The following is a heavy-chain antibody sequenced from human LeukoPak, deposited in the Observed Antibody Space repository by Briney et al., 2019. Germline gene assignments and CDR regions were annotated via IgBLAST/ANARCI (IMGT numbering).Heavy chain of an antibody. CDR3: AKDKEYGSGSYALHYFDY. D-gene: IGHD3-10*01. V-gene: IGHV3-9*01. CDR2: ISWNSGSI. Sequence: PGGSLRLSCAASGFTFDDYAMHWVRQAPGKGLEWVSGISWNSGSIGYADSVKGRFTISRDNAKNSLYLQMNSLRAEDTALYYCAKDKEYGSGSYALHYFDYWGQGTLVTVSS. CDR1: GFTFDDYA. J-gene: IGHJ4*02.